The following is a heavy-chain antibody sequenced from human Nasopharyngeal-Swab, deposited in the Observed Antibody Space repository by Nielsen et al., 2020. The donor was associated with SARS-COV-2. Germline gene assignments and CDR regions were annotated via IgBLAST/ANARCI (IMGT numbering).Heavy chain of an antibody. CDR3: ARDLTATVTTNYYYGMDV. J-gene: IGHJ6*02. D-gene: IGHD4-17*01. CDR2: INPSGGST. Sequence: ALVKVSCKASGYTFTSYYMHWVRQAPGQGLEWMGIINPSGGSTSYAQKFQGRVTMTRDTSTSTVYMELSSLRSEDTAVYYCARDLTATVTTNYYYGMDVWGQGTTVTVSS. V-gene: IGHV1-46*01. CDR1: GYTFTSYY.